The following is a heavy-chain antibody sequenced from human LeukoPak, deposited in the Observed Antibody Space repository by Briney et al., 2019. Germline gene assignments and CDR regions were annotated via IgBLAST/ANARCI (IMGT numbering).Heavy chain of an antibody. CDR3: ASSTANYYDSSGYYQTTGGVDY. CDR1: GGSISTYV. Sequence: KPSETLSLTCTVSGGSISTYVWTWIRQPAGKGLQGIGHMHTSGSTNYNPSLKSRVTMSSDTSKNQFSLKLSSVTAADTAVYYCASSTANYYDSSGYYQTTGGVDYWGQGTLVTVSS. J-gene: IGHJ4*02. CDR2: MHTSGST. V-gene: IGHV4-4*07. D-gene: IGHD3-22*01.